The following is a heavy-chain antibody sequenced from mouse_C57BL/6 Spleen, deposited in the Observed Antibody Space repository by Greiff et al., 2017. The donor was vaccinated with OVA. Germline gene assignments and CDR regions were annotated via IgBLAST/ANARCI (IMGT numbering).Heavy chain of an antibody. CDR3: ARAGEYYGSSPFAY. D-gene: IGHD1-1*01. J-gene: IGHJ3*01. CDR1: GYTFTGYW. Sequence: QVQLQQSGAELMKPGASVKLSCKATGYTFTGYWIEWVKQRPGHGLEWIGEIFPGSGSTNYNEKFKGKATFTADTSSNTAYMQLSSLTPEDSAIYYCARAGEYYGSSPFAYWGQGTLVTVSA. CDR2: IFPGSGST. V-gene: IGHV1-9*01.